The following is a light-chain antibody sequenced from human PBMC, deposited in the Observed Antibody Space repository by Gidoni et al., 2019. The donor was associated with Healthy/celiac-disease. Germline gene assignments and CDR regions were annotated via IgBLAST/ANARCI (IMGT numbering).Light chain of an antibody. CDR1: SSDVGGYNY. J-gene: IGLJ1*01. V-gene: IGLV2-14*03. CDR3: SSYTSGSTFYV. Sequence: QSALTQPASVSGSPGQSITISCTGTSSDVGGYNYVSWYQQHPGKAPKLMIYDVSNRPSGVSNRFSGSKSGNKASLTISGLQAEDEADYYCSSYTSGSTFYVFGTGTKVTVL. CDR2: DVS.